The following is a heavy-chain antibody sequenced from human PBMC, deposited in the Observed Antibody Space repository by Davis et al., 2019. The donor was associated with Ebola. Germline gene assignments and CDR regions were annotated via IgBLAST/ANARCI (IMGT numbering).Heavy chain of an antibody. CDR3: AKDWYDSSGYYYDYFDY. V-gene: IGHV3-30*02. D-gene: IGHD3-22*01. Sequence: GESLKISCAASGFTFSSYGMHWVRQAPGKGLEWVAFIRYDGSNKYYADSVKGRFTISRDNSKNTLYLQMNSLRAEDTAVYYCAKDWYDSSGYYYDYFDYWGQGTLVTVSS. CDR1: GFTFSSYG. CDR2: IRYDGSNK. J-gene: IGHJ4*02.